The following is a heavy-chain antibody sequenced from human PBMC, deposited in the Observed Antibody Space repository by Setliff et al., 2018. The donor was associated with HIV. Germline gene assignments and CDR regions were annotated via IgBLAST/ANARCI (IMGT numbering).Heavy chain of an antibody. CDR2: INYSWRT. V-gene: IGHV4-61*01. J-gene: IGHJ6*02. Sequence: KTSETLSLTCTVSGASVGSGSHYWSWIRQPPGKGLEYIGYINYSWRTTYNPSLKSRVSMSIDTSKNQFSLRLSSVTAADTAVYYCARIFGDQGYYYGMDVWGQGTTVTVSS. D-gene: IGHD3-3*01. CDR3: ARIFGDQGYYYGMDV. CDR1: GASVGSGSHY.